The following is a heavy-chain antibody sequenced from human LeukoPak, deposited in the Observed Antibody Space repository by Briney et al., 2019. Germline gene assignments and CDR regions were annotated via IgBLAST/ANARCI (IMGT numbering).Heavy chain of an antibody. D-gene: IGHD1-7*01. Sequence: GGSLRLSCAASGFTFNSFFLNWVRLTPGRGLEWVARINQDGSETFYMDSVRGRFTISRDNANNSLYLQMNSLRAEDTAVYYCAKDLPTWNYYPYWGQGTLVTVSS. CDR3: AKDLPTWNYYPY. J-gene: IGHJ4*02. CDR1: GFTFNSFF. CDR2: INQDGSET. V-gene: IGHV3-7*03.